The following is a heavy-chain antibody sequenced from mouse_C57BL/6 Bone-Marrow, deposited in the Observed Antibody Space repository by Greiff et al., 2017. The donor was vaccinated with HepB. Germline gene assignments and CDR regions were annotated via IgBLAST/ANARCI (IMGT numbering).Heavy chain of an antibody. CDR2: IRSKSSNYAT. CDR1: GFTFNTYA. Sequence: EVKLVESGGGLVQPKGSLKLSCAASGFTFNTYAMHWVRQSPGKGLEWVARIRSKSSNYATYYADSVKDRFTISRDDSQSMLYLQMNNLKTEDTAMYYCGREGGCSTTVVADYWGQGTTLTVSS. J-gene: IGHJ2*01. CDR3: GREGGCSTTVVADY. V-gene: IGHV10-3*01. D-gene: IGHD1-1*01.